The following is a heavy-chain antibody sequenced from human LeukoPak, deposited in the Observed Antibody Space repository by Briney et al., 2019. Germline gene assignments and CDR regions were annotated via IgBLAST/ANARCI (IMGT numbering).Heavy chain of an antibody. CDR3: AKDPGRVTATRAEYFQH. CDR2: ISWNSGSI. Sequence: GGSLRLSCAASGFTFDDYAMRWVRQAPGKGLEWVSGISWNSGSIGYADSVKGRFTISRDNAKNSLYLQMNSLRAEDTALYYCAKDPGRVTATRAEYFQHWGQGTLVTVSS. J-gene: IGHJ1*01. V-gene: IGHV3-9*01. D-gene: IGHD2-21*02. CDR1: GFTFDDYA.